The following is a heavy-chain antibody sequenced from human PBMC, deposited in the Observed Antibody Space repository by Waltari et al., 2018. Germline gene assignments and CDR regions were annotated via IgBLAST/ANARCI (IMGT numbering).Heavy chain of an antibody. J-gene: IGHJ2*01. D-gene: IGHD2-15*01. V-gene: IGHV4-59*02. CDR2: ISYSEGP. CDR1: GDTVDLYY. Sequence: QLQLQESGPGLVKSSETLSLTCTVTGDTVDLYYWSWVRQSSGKTFEWLGYISYSEGPQYNPAVQSRLTLSLDTSKNHFFRSLRAVTAADTGLYFCVRGGGFRWFDVWGHGTLVSVPS. CDR3: VRGGGFRWFDV.